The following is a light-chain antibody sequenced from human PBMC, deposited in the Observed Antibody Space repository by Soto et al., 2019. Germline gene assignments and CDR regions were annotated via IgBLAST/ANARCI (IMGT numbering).Light chain of an antibody. CDR1: SSNIGANT. Sequence: QAVVTQPPSASGTPGQRVTISCSGSSSNIGANTVSWYQQLPGTAHKLLIYSNNQRPSVVPDRFSGSKSGTSASLAISGLQSEDEADYYCAAWDDSLNGQGVFGGGTKVTVL. J-gene: IGLJ3*02. CDR2: SNN. CDR3: AAWDDSLNGQGV. V-gene: IGLV1-44*01.